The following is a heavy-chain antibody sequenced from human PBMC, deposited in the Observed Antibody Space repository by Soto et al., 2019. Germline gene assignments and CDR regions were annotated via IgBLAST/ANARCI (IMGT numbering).Heavy chain of an antibody. CDR3: VRTAREGAVAPHWFDR. V-gene: IGHV4-30-4*01. CDR2: VYYTGST. CDR1: GASIRSTDYY. D-gene: IGHD2-21*02. J-gene: IGHJ5*02. Sequence: SETLSLTCTVSGASIRSTDYYWSWIRQAPGKGLEWIGYVYYTGSTYYNPSLMSRLTISVDTSKNQFSLKLTPVTAAETAVYYCVRTAREGAVAPHWFDRWGQGTQVTVSS.